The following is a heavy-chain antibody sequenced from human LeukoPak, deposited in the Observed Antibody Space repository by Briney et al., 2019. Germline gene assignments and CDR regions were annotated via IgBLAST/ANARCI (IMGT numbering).Heavy chain of an antibody. Sequence: SETLSLTCAVYGGSFSGYYWSWIRQPPGEGLEWIGEINHSGSTNYNPSLKSRVTISVDTSKNQFSLKLSSVTAADTAVYYCARGGGYGDYSNWFDPWGQGTLVTVSS. V-gene: IGHV4-34*01. J-gene: IGHJ5*02. CDR1: GGSFSGYY. CDR3: ARGGGYGDYSNWFDP. D-gene: IGHD4-17*01. CDR2: INHSGST.